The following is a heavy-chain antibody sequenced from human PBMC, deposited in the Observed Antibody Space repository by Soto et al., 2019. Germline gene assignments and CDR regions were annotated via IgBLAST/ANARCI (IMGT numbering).Heavy chain of an antibody. CDR3: VRVGRYDSSGYYYGFDY. CDR1: GFTLSDSW. Sequence: PGGSLRLSCATSGFTLSDSWMSWVRQAPGKGLEWVANIKHDGSEKYYVDSVKGRFTISRDNAKKPLFLQMNSLSAEDTAVYYCVRVGRYDSSGYYYGFDYWGQGALVTVSS. CDR2: IKHDGSEK. V-gene: IGHV3-7*03. D-gene: IGHD3-22*01. J-gene: IGHJ4*02.